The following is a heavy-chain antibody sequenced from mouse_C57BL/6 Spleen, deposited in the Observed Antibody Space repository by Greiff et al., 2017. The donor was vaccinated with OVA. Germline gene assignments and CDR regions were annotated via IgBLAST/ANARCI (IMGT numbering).Heavy chain of an antibody. CDR3: ARDGGLLRFDY. CDR1: GFTFSSYA. D-gene: IGHD2-3*01. J-gene: IGHJ2*01. Sequence: EVQGVESGGGLVKPGGSLKLSCAASGFTFSSYAMSWVRQTPEKRLEWVATISDGGSYTYYPDNVKGRFTISRDNAKNNLYLQMSHLKSEDTAMYYCARDGGLLRFDYWGQGTTLTVSS. CDR2: ISDGGSYT. V-gene: IGHV5-4*01.